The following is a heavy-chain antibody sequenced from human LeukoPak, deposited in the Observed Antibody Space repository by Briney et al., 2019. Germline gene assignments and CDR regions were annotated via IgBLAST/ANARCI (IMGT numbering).Heavy chain of an antibody. J-gene: IGHJ3*02. CDR1: GGSISSGGYS. CDR2: IYHSGST. D-gene: IGHD3-3*01. Sequence: SQTLSLTCAVSGGSISSGGYSWSWIRQPPGKGLEWIGYIYHSGSTYYNPSLKSRVTISVDRSKNQFSLKLSSVTAADTAVYYCARADYDFWSGIPADAFDIWGQGTMVTVSS. CDR3: ARADYDFWSGIPADAFDI. V-gene: IGHV4-30-2*01.